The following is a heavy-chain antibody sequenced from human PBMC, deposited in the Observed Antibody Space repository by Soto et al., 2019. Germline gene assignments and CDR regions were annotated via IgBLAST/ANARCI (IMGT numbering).Heavy chain of an antibody. CDR1: GGTFSSYA. V-gene: IGHV1-18*01. CDR2: ITTYDGKT. CDR3: ARRSRIAVLVPSPATREFDN. D-gene: IGHD6-19*01. Sequence: ASVKVSCKASGGTFSSYAISWVRQAPGQGLEWMGWITTYDGKTNYAQKFQGRVTMTTDTSTSTAYMELRSLRSDDTAVYYCARRSRIAVLVPSPATREFDNWAQETLLPISS. J-gene: IGHJ4*02.